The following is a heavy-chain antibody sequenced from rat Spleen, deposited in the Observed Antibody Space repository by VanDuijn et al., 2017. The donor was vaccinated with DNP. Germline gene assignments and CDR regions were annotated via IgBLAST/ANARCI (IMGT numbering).Heavy chain of an antibody. J-gene: IGHJ2*01. CDR3: ARWNIGTSTLDY. V-gene: IGHV3-1*01. CDR1: GYPIFRTY. Sequence: EGQLQESGPGIMKPSPPLSPTCSAPGYPIFRTYWGGFGKFPGNKMEWIGHISYSGTTSYHPSLKGRISITRDTSKNQFFLQLSSVTTEDTATYYCARWNIGTSTLDYWGQGVMVTVSS. CDR2: ISYSGTT. D-gene: IGHD1-5*01.